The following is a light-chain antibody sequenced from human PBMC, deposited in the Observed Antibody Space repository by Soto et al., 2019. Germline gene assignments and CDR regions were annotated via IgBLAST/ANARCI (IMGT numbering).Light chain of an antibody. Sequence: DIQMTQSPSSLSASVGDRVTITCQASQDISNYLNWYQQKPGKAPKLLIYDASNLETGVPSRFSGSGSGTDFTFTIISLQAEDIATYYCQQYDNLPITFGQGTRLEIK. CDR1: QDISNY. V-gene: IGKV1-33*01. J-gene: IGKJ5*01. CDR2: DAS. CDR3: QQYDNLPIT.